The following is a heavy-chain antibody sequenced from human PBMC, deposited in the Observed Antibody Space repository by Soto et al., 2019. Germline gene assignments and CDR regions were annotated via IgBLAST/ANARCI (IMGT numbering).Heavy chain of an antibody. CDR3: ARQGYSTKYYTMDV. D-gene: IGHD1-26*01. V-gene: IGHV3-21*01. Sequence: PGGSLRLSCAASGFTFSSYSMNWVRQAPGKGLEWVSSISSSSSSDYIYYADSVTGRFSISRDNAKNSLYLQMNSLRAEDTAVYYCARQGYSTKYYTMDVWGQGTTVTVSS. CDR2: ISSSSSSDYI. J-gene: IGHJ6*02. CDR1: GFTFSSYS.